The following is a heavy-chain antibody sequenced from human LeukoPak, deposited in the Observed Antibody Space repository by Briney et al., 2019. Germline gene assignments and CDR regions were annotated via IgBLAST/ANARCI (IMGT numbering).Heavy chain of an antibody. J-gene: IGHJ4*02. D-gene: IGHD2-2*03. CDR1: GFTFSNYA. CDR2: ISYDGNKK. Sequence: GRSLRLSCAASGFTFSNYAMNWVRQAPGKGLEWVAVISYDGNKKYYADSVKGRFSLSRDDSRNTVYLHLNNLRVEDTAVYYCARASWISSADAVCWGQGTPVTVSS. CDR3: ARASWISSADAVC. V-gene: IGHV3-30*14.